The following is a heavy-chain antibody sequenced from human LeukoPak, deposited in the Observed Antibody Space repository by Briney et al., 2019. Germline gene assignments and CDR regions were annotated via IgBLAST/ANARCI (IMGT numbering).Heavy chain of an antibody. Sequence: SETLSLTCTVSGGSISSSSYYWGWIRQPPGKGLEWIGSIYYSGSTYYNPSLKSRVTISVDTSKNQFSLKLSSVTAADTAVYYCAREESGYGWRCGVFDYWGQGTLVTVSS. CDR3: AREESGYGWRCGVFDY. D-gene: IGHD2-8*02. CDR1: GGSISSSSYY. V-gene: IGHV4-39*02. CDR2: IYYSGST. J-gene: IGHJ4*02.